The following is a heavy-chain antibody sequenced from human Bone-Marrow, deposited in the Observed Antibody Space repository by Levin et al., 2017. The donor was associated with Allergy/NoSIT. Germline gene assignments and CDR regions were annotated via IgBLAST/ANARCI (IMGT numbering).Heavy chain of an antibody. CDR1: GFTFSNAW. CDR2: IKSKTDGGTT. Sequence: GESLKISCAASGFTFSNAWMSWVRQAPGKGLEWVGRIKSKTDGGTTDYAAPVKGRFTISRDDSKNTLYLQMNSLKTEDTAVYYCTTDLGNWNQYYYYYGMDVWGQGTTVTVSS. V-gene: IGHV3-15*01. CDR3: TTDLGNWNQYYYYYGMDV. J-gene: IGHJ6*02. D-gene: IGHD1-1*01.